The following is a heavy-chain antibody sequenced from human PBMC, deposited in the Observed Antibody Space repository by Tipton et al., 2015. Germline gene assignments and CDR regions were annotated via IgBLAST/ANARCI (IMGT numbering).Heavy chain of an antibody. Sequence: TLSLTCTVSGGSISSHSYYWSWIRQPPGKGLEWIGEINHSGSTTYNPSLKSRVTISVDTSKNQFSLKLSSVTAADTAVYYCARSPFKSGYFDYWGQGTLVTVSS. CDR1: GGSISSHSYY. V-gene: IGHV4-39*01. J-gene: IGHJ4*02. CDR3: ARSPFKSGYFDY. CDR2: INHSGST. D-gene: IGHD2/OR15-2a*01.